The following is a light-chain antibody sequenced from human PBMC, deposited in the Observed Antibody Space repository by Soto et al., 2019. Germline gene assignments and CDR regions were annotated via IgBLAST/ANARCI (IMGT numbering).Light chain of an antibody. J-gene: IGLJ2*01. CDR2: YDS. CDR1: NIGSKT. CDR3: QVWDSSSDHPD. V-gene: IGLV3-21*01. Sequence: SSELTQPPSVSLAPGKTARITCGGNNIGSKTVHWYQQKPGQAPVLVIFYDSDRPSGIPERFSGSNSGNTATLTISRVEAGDEADYYCQVWDSSSDHPDFGGGTKLTVL.